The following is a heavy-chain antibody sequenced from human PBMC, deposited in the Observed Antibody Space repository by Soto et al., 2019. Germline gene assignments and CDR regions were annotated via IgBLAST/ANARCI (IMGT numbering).Heavy chain of an antibody. V-gene: IGHV3-74*01. CDR2: STSDGSST. D-gene: IGHD1-1*01. CDR1: GFTFSSYW. CDR3: ARVNWNDSGLDY. J-gene: IGHJ4*02. Sequence: EVQLVESGGGLVQPGGSLRLSCAASGFTFSSYWMHWVRQAPGKGLVWVSRSTSDGSSTSYADSVKDRLNISRDNAKNTLYLQMNSLRAEDTAVYYCARVNWNDSGLDYWGQGTLVTVSS.